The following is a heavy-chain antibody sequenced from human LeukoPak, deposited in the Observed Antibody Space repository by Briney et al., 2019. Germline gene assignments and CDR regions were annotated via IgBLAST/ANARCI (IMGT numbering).Heavy chain of an antibody. CDR2: INHSGST. J-gene: IGHJ4*02. D-gene: IGHD6-6*01. V-gene: IGHV4-34*01. CDR3: AVRETAEYSSDY. Sequence: SETLSLTCAVYGGSFSGYYWSWIRQPPGKGLEWIGEINHSGSTNYNPSLKSRVTISVDTSKNQFSLRLGCVPAADPAVYYCAVRETAEYSSDYWGQGTLVTASS. CDR1: GGSFSGYY.